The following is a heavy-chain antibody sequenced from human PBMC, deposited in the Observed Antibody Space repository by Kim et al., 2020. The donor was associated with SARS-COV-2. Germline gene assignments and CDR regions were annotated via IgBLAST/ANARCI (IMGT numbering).Heavy chain of an antibody. Sequence: GGSLRLSCAASGFTFSSYAMSWVRQAPGKGLEWVSAISGSGGSTYYADSVMGRFTISRDNSKNTLYLQMNSLRAEDTAVYYCAKVGAPTRIVVVPAAVAHWGQGTLVTVSS. CDR1: GFTFSSYA. J-gene: IGHJ4*02. CDR3: AKVGAPTRIVVVPAAVAH. V-gene: IGHV3-23*01. D-gene: IGHD2-2*01. CDR2: ISGSGGST.